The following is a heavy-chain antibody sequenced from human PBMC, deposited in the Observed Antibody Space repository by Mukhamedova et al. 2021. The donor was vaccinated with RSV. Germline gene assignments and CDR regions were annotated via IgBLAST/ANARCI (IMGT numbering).Heavy chain of an antibody. D-gene: IGHD7-27*01. CDR3: ATFGTTWGAYYFDY. V-gene: IGHV1-24*01. J-gene: IGHJ4*02. Sequence: INAEYVGGRVTMTEDTSTDTAYMELSSLRSEDTAVYYCATFGTTWGAYYFDYWGQGTLVTVSS.